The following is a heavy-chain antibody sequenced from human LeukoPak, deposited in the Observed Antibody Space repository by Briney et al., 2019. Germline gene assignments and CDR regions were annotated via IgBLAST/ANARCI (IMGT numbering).Heavy chain of an antibody. V-gene: IGHV4-30-4*01. D-gene: IGHD5-12*01. CDR1: GGSISSGDYY. Sequence: SETLSLTCTVSGGSISSGDYYWSWIRQPPGKGLEWIGYIYYSGSTYYNPSLKSRVTISVDTSKNQFSLKLSSVTAADTAVYYWARAVDIVATHWGQGTLVTASS. CDR2: IYYSGST. J-gene: IGHJ4*02. CDR3: ARAVDIVATH.